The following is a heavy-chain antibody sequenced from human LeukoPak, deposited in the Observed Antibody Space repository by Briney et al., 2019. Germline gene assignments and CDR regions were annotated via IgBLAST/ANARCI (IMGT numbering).Heavy chain of an antibody. CDR1: GFTFSSYG. J-gene: IGHJ6*03. CDR3: AKDHPPSGNKDYYHMDV. V-gene: IGHV3-30*02. CDR2: IRYDGSNK. D-gene: IGHD4-23*01. Sequence: GGSLRLSCAASGFTFSSYGMHWVRQTPGKGLEWVAFIRYDGSNKYYADSVKGRFTISRDNSKNTLYLQMNSLRAEDTAVYYCAKDHPPSGNKDYYHMDVWGKGTTGTVSS.